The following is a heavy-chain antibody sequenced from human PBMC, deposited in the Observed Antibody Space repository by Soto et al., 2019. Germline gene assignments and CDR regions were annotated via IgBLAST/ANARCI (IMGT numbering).Heavy chain of an antibody. CDR3: AKGSHDSSGLDY. J-gene: IGHJ4*02. V-gene: IGHV3-30*18. Sequence: VQLVESGGGVVQPGRSLRLSCAASGFTFSSYGMHWVRQAPGKGLEWVAVISYDGSNKYYADSVKGRFTISRDNSKNTLYLQMNSLRAEDTAVYYCAKGSHDSSGLDYWGQGTLVTVSS. CDR2: ISYDGSNK. D-gene: IGHD3-22*01. CDR1: GFTFSSYG.